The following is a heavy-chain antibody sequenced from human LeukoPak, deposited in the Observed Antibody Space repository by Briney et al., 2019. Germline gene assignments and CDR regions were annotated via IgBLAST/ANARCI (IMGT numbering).Heavy chain of an antibody. CDR3: AREQSGDYTPDY. D-gene: IGHD4-17*01. CDR1: GFTFSSYE. J-gene: IGHJ4*02. CDR2: ISSSGRTI. V-gene: IGHV3-48*03. Sequence: GGSLRLSCAASGFTFSSYEMNWVRQAPGKGLEWVSYISSSGRTIYYAVSVKGRFTVSRDNAKNSLYLQMNSLRAEDTAVYYCAREQSGDYTPDYWGQGTPVSVSS.